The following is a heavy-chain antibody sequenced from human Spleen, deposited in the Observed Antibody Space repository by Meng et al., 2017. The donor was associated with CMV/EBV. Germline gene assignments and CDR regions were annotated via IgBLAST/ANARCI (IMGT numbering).Heavy chain of an antibody. CDR2: VGGNSDRT. Sequence: EVYTLESGGGLVRPGGSLRLSCAASGFTFSSYAMIWVRQAPGKGLEWVSAVGGNSDRTFYGDSVKGRFTISRDNSRNTLYLQMDSLRVDDTAIYYCAKDPTGGLRGYFDWWGQGTLVTVSS. D-gene: IGHD1-26*01. V-gene: IGHV3-23*01. CDR3: AKDPTGGLRGYFDW. J-gene: IGHJ4*02. CDR1: GFTFSSYA.